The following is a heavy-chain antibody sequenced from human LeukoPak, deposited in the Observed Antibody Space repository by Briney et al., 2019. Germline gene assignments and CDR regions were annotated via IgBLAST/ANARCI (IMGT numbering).Heavy chain of an antibody. CDR1: GYTFTNYW. Sequence: GESLKISCQSSGYTFTNYWIGWVRQMPGKGLEWMGIIYPGDSDTRYSPSFQGQVTISADKSIGTAFLQWSGLKASDTAMYYCARLVDSSSWPDIWGQGTLVTVSS. V-gene: IGHV5-51*01. J-gene: IGHJ4*02. D-gene: IGHD6-13*01. CDR2: IYPGDSDT. CDR3: ARLVDSSSWPDI.